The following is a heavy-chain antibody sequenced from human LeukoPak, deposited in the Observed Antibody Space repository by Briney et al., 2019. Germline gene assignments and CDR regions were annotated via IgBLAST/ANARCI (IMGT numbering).Heavy chain of an antibody. Sequence: PSETLSLTCTVSGGXISSSSYYWAWIRQPPRKGLEWIGGIYYRGSAYYNPSLKSRVTISLDTSKNQFSLKLNSVTAADTAVYFCATLVSGSYHFDCWGQGTLVTVSS. CDR3: ATLVSGSYHFDC. CDR1: GGXISSSSYY. V-gene: IGHV4-39*01. D-gene: IGHD1-26*01. CDR2: IYYRGSA. J-gene: IGHJ4*02.